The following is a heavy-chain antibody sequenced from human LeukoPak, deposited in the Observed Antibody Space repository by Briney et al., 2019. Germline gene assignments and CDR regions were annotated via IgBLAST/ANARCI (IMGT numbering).Heavy chain of an antibody. CDR2: IYSGGST. CDR1: GFTVSSNY. D-gene: IGHD1-26*01. Sequence: GGPLRLSCAASGFTVSSNYMSWVRQAPGKGLEWVSVIYSGGSTYYADSVKGRFTISRDNSKNTLYLQMNSLRAEDTAVYYCARQWGQGPYFDYWGQGTLVTVSS. J-gene: IGHJ4*02. V-gene: IGHV3-66*02. CDR3: ARQWGQGPYFDY.